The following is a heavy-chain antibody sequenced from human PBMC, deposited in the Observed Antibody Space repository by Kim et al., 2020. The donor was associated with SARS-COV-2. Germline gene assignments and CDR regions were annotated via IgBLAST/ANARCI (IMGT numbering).Heavy chain of an antibody. CDR3: ARGLAAAGFDAFDI. D-gene: IGHD6-13*01. Sequence: PASGKAPFTISRDNSKNTLDLQMNSLRAEDTAVYYGARGLAAAGFDAFDIWGQGTMVTVSS. J-gene: IGHJ3*02. V-gene: IGHV3-30*01.